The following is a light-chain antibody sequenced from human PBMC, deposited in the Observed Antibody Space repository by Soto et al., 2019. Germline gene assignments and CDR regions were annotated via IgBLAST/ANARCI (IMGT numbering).Light chain of an antibody. V-gene: IGLV1-47*01. CDR2: RSD. Sequence: QPVLTQPTSASGTPGQRVTISCSGSSSNIGINYVYWYQQFPGTAPKLLIYRSDQRPSGVPDRFSGSKSGTSASLAISGLRSEDEADYYCAAWDDSLRVVFGGGTKLTVL. CDR1: SSNIGINY. CDR3: AAWDDSLRVV. J-gene: IGLJ2*01.